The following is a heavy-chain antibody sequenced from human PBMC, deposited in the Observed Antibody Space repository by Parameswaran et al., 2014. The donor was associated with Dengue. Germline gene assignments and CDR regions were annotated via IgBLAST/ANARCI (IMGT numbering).Heavy chain of an antibody. CDR2: VSYDGSNK. J-gene: IGHJ3*01. D-gene: IGHD3-22*01. CDR3: AKDYRAYYYDSSGYWGAFDV. Sequence: VRQAPGKGPEWVAVVSYDGSNKQYADSLKGRFTVSRDNSQNTLHLEMYSLSSEDTAVYYCAKDYRAYYYDSSGYWGAFDVWGQGTTVTVSS. V-gene: IGHV3-30*18.